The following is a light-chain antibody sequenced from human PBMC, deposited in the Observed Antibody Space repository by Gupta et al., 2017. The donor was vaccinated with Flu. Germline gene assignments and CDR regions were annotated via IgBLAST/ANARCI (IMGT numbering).Light chain of an antibody. V-gene: IGKV4-1*01. CDR3: QQYYDSPLT. CDR2: WAS. Sequence: LGERATINCKSSQSVLYTSNNKNYLAWYQQRPGQPPKLLIYWASTRESGVPDRFSGTGSGTDFTLTISSLQAEDVAVYYCQQYYDSPLTFGGGTKVEIK. J-gene: IGKJ4*01. CDR1: QSVLYTSNNKNY.